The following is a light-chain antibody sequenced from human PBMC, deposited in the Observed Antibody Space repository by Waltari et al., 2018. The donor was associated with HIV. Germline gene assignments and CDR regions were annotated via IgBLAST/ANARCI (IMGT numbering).Light chain of an antibody. CDR2: GAS. V-gene: IGKV1-39*01. CDR3: QHLNTHPGSYT. J-gene: IGKJ2*01. Sequence: DIQMTQSPSSLSASVGDRVTITCRASQTISSYLNWYQQKPGKAPKLLIYGASSSQSGVPSRISGSGSGTDFTLTISSLQPEDFATYYCQHLNTHPGSYTFGQGTKLEIK. CDR1: QTISSY.